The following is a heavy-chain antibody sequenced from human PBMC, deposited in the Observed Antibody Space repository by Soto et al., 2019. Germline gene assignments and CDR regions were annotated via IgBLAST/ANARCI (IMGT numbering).Heavy chain of an antibody. D-gene: IGHD5-12*01. V-gene: IGHV4-59*01. J-gene: IGHJ4*02. CDR2: IYYSGST. CDR1: GGSISSCY. Sequence: NPSETLSLTCTVSGGSISSCYWSWIRQPPGKGLEWIGYIYYSGSTNYNPSLKSRVTISVDTSKNQFSLKLSSVTAADTAVYYCARGSPLRGWLPVDFDYWGQGTLVTVSS. CDR3: ARGSPLRGWLPVDFDY.